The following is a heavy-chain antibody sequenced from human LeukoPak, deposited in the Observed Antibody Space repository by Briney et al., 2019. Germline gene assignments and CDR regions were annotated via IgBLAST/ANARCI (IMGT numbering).Heavy chain of an antibody. CDR3: AKRGGSYFDY. CDR2: ISNDGSNK. D-gene: IGHD1-26*01. J-gene: IGHJ4*02. CDR1: GFTFSSSG. Sequence: GGSLRLSCAASGFTFSSSGMHWVRQARGKGLEWLAVISNDGSNKYYADSVKGRFTISRDNPKNTLYLEMNSLRAEDTAVYYCAKRGGSYFDYWGQGTLVTVSS. V-gene: IGHV3-30*18.